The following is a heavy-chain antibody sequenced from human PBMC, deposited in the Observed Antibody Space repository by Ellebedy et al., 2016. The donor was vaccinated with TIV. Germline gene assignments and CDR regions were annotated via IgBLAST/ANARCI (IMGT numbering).Heavy chain of an antibody. D-gene: IGHD3-9*01. CDR1: GFALDDYW. V-gene: IGHV3-7*01. J-gene: IGHJ5*02. CDR2: INLDGSVR. CDR3: ARGSLYDLLTGYSSGDWLDP. Sequence: GESLKISCLASGFALDDYWMTWIRQAPGKGLEYVANINLDGSVRFHVDPVKGRLTISRDNAKNVVYLQMTSLRAEDTAVYFCARGSLYDLLTGYSSGDWLDPWGQGTLVTVSS.